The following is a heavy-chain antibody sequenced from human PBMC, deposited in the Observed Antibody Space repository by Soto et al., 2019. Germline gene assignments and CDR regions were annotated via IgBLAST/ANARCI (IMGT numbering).Heavy chain of an antibody. Sequence: SETLSLSCAVSGGSISSGGDSWSWIRQPPGKGLEWIGYIYHSDGSFYNSSLKSRLTISVDTSKNQFSLSLRSVTAADTAVYYCASHRTFWPFDYWGQGTVVTVSS. CDR2: IYHSDGS. V-gene: IGHV4-30-2*03. J-gene: IGHJ4*02. CDR3: ASHRTFWPFDY. D-gene: IGHD2-8*01. CDR1: GGSISSGGDS.